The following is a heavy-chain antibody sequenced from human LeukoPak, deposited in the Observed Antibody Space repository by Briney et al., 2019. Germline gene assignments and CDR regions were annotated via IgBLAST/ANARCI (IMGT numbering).Heavy chain of an antibody. D-gene: IGHD3-3*01. CDR2: ISSSGGTI. J-gene: IGHJ4*02. CDR1: GFTFSDYY. V-gene: IGHV3-11*01. Sequence: PGGSLRLSCAASGFTFSDYYMSWIRQAPGKGLEWVSYISSSGGTIYYADSVKGRFTISRDNAKNSLYLQMNSLRAEDTAVYYCARAEVVEWLPFDYWGQGTLVTVSS. CDR3: ARAEVVEWLPFDY.